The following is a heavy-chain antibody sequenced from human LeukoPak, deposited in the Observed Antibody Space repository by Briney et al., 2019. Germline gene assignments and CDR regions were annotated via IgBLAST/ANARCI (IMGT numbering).Heavy chain of an antibody. J-gene: IGHJ4*02. CDR3: ARAQYTVVPAASFDY. CDR1: GYTFTSYY. D-gene: IGHD2-2*01. CDR2: INPSGGST. V-gene: IGHV1-46*01. Sequence: VASVKASCKASGYTFTSYYMHWVRQAPGQGLEWMGIINPSGGSTSYAQKFQGRVTMTRDMSTSTVYMELSSLRSEDTAVYYCARAQYTVVPAASFDYWGQGTLVTVSS.